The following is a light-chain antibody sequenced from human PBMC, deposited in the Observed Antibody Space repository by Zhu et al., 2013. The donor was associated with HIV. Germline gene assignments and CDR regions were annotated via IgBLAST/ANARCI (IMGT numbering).Light chain of an antibody. J-gene: IGKJ2*03. CDR3: QQRTNWYS. V-gene: IGKV3-11*01. CDR2: DAS. Sequence: EIVLTQSPATLSLSPGERAALSCRASQSVSINLAWYQQKPGQAPRLVIYDASKRATGIPARFSGSGSGTDFTLTIDSLEPEDFAVYYCQQRTNWYSFGQGTKVEIK. CDR1: QSVSIN.